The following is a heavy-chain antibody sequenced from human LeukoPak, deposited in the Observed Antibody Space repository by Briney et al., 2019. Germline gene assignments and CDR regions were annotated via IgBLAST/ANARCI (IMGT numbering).Heavy chain of an antibody. J-gene: IGHJ4*02. CDR3: ASDPNNSGWSTHDY. Sequence: GGSLRLSCAASGFTFSSYGMHWVRQAPGKGLEWVSYISRSGSKIYYADSVKGRFTISRDNAKNSLYLQMNSLRAEDTAVYYCASDPNNSGWSTHDYWGQGIVVTVSS. CDR2: ISRSGSKI. V-gene: IGHV3-48*04. D-gene: IGHD6-19*01. CDR1: GFTFSSYG.